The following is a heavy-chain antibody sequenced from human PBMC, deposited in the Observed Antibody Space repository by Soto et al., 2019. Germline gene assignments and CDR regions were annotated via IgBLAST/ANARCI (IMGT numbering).Heavy chain of an antibody. CDR3: ARDFTTRDGFDP. V-gene: IGHV1-8*01. Sequence: GXSXKVSFKASGYTXTSYDIDWVRQATGQGLEWMGWMNPNSGNTGYAQKFQGRVTMTRNTYISTAYMDMSSLRSEDTAVYYCARDFTTRDGFDPWGQGTLGTVSS. CDR1: GYTXTSYD. CDR2: MNPNSGNT. D-gene: IGHD3-3*01. J-gene: IGHJ5*02.